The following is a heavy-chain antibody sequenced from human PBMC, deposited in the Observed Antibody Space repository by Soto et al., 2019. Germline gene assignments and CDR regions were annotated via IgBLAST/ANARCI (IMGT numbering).Heavy chain of an antibody. Sequence: QVQLVESGGGVVQPGRSLRLSCATSGITFSNYGMHWVRQAPGKGLEWVAVIWFDGSNKYYADSVKGQFTISRDNSKTTMYLQMNSLRAEDTAVYYCASLTYNDFWSGYSNHSPYFDFWGQGTLVSVSS. D-gene: IGHD3-3*01. V-gene: IGHV3-33*01. J-gene: IGHJ4*02. CDR3: ASLTYNDFWSGYSNHSPYFDF. CDR2: IWFDGSNK. CDR1: GITFSNYG.